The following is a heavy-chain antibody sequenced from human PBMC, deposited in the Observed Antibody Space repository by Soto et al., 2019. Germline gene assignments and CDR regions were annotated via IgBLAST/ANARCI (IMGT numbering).Heavy chain of an antibody. J-gene: IGHJ6*02. D-gene: IGHD3-22*01. CDR1: GYSFTSYW. Sequence: PGESLKISCKGSGYSFTSYWIGWVCQMPGKGLEWMGIIYPGDSDTRYSPSFQGQVTTSADKSISTAYLQWSSLKASDTAMYYCARGHYYDSSGYYYVPYYYYGMDVWGQGTTVTVSS. CDR3: ARGHYYDSSGYYYVPYYYYGMDV. CDR2: IYPGDSDT. V-gene: IGHV5-51*01.